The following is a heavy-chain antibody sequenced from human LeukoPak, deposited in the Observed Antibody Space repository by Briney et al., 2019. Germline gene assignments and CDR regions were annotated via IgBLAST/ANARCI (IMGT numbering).Heavy chain of an antibody. CDR3: ANPPPLDTDMVFDY. D-gene: IGHD5-18*01. CDR1: GLTYSSYA. V-gene: IGHV3-23*01. J-gene: IGHJ4*02. CDR2: INGSGGST. Sequence: GGCLSLTCAASGLTYSSYAMSWVRQAPAKGLEWVSAINGSGGSTYYADSVKGRFTISRDNSQHTLHLQMKTLRCEDTAVCLLANPPPLDTDMVFDYWGQGTLVTVSS.